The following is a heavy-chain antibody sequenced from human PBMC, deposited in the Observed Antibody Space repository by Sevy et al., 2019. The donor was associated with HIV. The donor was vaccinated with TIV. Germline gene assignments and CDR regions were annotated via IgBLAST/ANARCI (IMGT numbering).Heavy chain of an antibody. V-gene: IGHV3-43*01. CDR3: AKGSGSGDRNYVNY. CDR2: ISWDGGST. D-gene: IGHD3-16*01. CDR1: GFTFDDYT. Sequence: GGSLRLSCAASGFTFDDYTMHWVRQVPGKGLEWVSLISWDGGSTYYADSVKGRFTISRDNSKNSLYLQMKSLRAEDTALYYCAKGSGSGDRNYVNYWGQGTLVTVSS. J-gene: IGHJ4*02.